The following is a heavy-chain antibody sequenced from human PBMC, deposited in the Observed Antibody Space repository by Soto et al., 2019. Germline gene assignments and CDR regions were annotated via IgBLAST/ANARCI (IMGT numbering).Heavy chain of an antibody. V-gene: IGHV1-3*01. CDR3: ARDSIVVVVAATLYDY. CDR2: INAGNGNT. CDR1: GYTFTSYA. J-gene: IGHJ4*01. D-gene: IGHD2-15*01. Sequence: QVPLVQSGAEVKKPGASVKVSCKASGYTFTSYAMHWVRQAPGQRLEWMGWINAGNGNTKYSQKFQGRVTITRDTSASTAYMELSSLRSADTAVYYCARDSIVVVVAATLYDYWGHVTLVTVSS.